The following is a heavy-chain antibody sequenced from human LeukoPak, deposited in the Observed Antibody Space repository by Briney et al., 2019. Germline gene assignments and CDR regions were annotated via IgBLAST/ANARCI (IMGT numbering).Heavy chain of an antibody. CDR3: ARDHLANLASRLFDP. Sequence: SETLSLTCTVSGGSISSSSYYWGWIRQPAGKGLEWIGSVHHSGRTYYNPSLKSRVTISVDTSKNQFSLKLNSVTAADTAVYYCARDHLANLASRLFDPWGQGSLVTVSS. CDR1: GGSISSSSYY. D-gene: IGHD3-3*01. CDR2: VHHSGRT. V-gene: IGHV4-39*07. J-gene: IGHJ5*02.